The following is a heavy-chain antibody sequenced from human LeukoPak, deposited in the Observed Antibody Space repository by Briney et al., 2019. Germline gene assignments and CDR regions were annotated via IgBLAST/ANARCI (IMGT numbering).Heavy chain of an antibody. Sequence: GSLRLSCAASGFIFSNYALAWVRQAPGKGLEWVAFIRYDGSNKYYADSVKGRFTISRDNSKNTLYLQMKSLRAEDTAVYYCAKGGGYEAQYYYYYLDVWGKGTTVTISS. CDR3: AKGGGYEAQYYYYYLDV. V-gene: IGHV3-30*02. D-gene: IGHD5-12*01. CDR1: GFIFSNYA. CDR2: IRYDGSNK. J-gene: IGHJ6*03.